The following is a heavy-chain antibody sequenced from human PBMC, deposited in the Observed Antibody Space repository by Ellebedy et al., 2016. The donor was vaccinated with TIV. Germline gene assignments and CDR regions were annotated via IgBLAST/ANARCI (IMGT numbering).Heavy chain of an antibody. Sequence: GESLKISCAASGFTFSRYEIHWLRQPPATGLECLAVISPDGSGKDYADSVQGRFIISRHNSENTLSLQMNYLRPEETAVYYCSSLCLRDCLSRFDPWGQGTLVTVSS. V-gene: IGHV3-30*04. CDR3: SSLCLRDCLSRFDP. CDR1: GFTFSRYE. J-gene: IGHJ5*02. D-gene: IGHD2-21*02. CDR2: ISPDGSGK.